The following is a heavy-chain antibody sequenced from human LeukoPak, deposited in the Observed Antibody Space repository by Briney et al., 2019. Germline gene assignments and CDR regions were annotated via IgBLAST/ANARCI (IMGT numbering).Heavy chain of an antibody. CDR1: GGSISNYY. J-gene: IGHJ4*02. V-gene: IGHV4-59*08. CDR2: IYYSGST. D-gene: IGHD4-17*01. CDR3: ASLSTVTQGYFDS. Sequence: PSETLSLTCTVSGGSISNYYWSWIRQPPGKGLEWIGYIYYSGSTNYNPSLKSRVTISVDTSKNQFSLKLSSVTATDTAVYYCASLSTVTQGYFDSWGQGTLVTVSS.